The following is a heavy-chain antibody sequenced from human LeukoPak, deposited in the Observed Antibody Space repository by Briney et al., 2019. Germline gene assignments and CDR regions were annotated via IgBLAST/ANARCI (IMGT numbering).Heavy chain of an antibody. CDR1: GYTFTGYY. Sequence: ASVKVSCKASGYTFTGYYMHWVRQAPGQGLEWMGWINPNSGGTNYAQKFQGRVTMTGDTSISTAYMELSRLRSDDTAVYYCARVDYYDSRSPFDIWGQGTMVTVSS. CDR3: ARVDYYDSRSPFDI. CDR2: INPNSGGT. J-gene: IGHJ3*02. D-gene: IGHD3-22*01. V-gene: IGHV1-2*02.